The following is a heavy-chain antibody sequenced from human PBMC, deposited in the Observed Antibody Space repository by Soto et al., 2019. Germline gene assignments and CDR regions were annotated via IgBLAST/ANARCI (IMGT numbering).Heavy chain of an antibody. CDR3: ARDSSSSQGNDAFDI. CDR2: IYYSGST. J-gene: IGHJ3*02. Sequence: QVQLQESGPGLVKPSQALSLTCTVSGGSISSGGYYWSWIRQHPGKGLEWIGYIYYSGSTYYNPSLKSRVTISVDTSKNQFSLKLSSVTAADTAVYYFARDSSSSQGNDAFDIWGQGTMVTVSS. V-gene: IGHV4-31*03. CDR1: GGSISSGGYY. D-gene: IGHD6-6*01.